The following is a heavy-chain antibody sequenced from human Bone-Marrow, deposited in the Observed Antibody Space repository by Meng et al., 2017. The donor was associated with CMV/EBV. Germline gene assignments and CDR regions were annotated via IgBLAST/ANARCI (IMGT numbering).Heavy chain of an antibody. Sequence: ASVKVSCKASGYTFTSYYMHWVRQAPGQGLEWMGIINPSGGSTSYAQKFQGRVTITTDESTSTAYMELSSLRSEDTAVYYCARIYSNDGYWGQGTLVTVSS. D-gene: IGHD4-11*01. CDR3: ARIYSNDGY. J-gene: IGHJ4*02. CDR1: GYTFTSYY. CDR2: INPSGGST. V-gene: IGHV1-46*01.